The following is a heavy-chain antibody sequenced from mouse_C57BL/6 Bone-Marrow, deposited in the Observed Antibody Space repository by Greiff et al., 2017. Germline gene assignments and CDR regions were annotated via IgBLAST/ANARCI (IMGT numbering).Heavy chain of an antibody. J-gene: IGHJ4*01. V-gene: IGHV5-6*01. CDR1: GFTFSSYG. CDR3: ARQKGAMDY. Sequence: EVKLMESGGDLVKPGGSLKLSCAASGFTFSSYGMSWVRQTPDKRLEWVATISSGGSYTYYPDSVKGRFTISRDNAKNTLYLQMSSLKSKDTAMYYCARQKGAMDYWGQGTSVTVSS. CDR2: ISSGGSYT.